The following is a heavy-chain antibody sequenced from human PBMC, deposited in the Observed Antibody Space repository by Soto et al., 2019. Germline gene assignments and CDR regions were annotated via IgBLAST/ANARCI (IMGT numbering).Heavy chain of an antibody. D-gene: IGHD3-10*01. CDR1: GFTFDDYA. CDR2: INWNSGRI. V-gene: IGHV3-9*01. Sequence: PGGSLRLSCAASGFTFDDYAMHWVRQAPGKGLEWVSGINWNSGRIGYADSVKGRFTTSRDNAKTSLYLQMNSLRAEDTALYYCAKDRGSGSYVANYQYYGVDVWGQGTTVTVSS. CDR3: AKDRGSGSYVANYQYYGVDV. J-gene: IGHJ6*02.